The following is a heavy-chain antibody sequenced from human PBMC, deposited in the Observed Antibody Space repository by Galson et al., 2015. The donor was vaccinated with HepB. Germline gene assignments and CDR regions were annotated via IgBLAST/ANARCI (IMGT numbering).Heavy chain of an antibody. CDR1: RGSLSGYC. Sequence: ETLSLTCVVSRGSLSGYCWSWIRQSPGEGLEWIGEINHSGNTNFHPSLKSRVTMSLDTSKNQFSLNLTSVTAADTAVYYCARGELTSTWAASGYWGQGILVTVSP. CDR2: INHSGNT. CDR3: ARGELTSTWAASGY. V-gene: IGHV4-34*01. J-gene: IGHJ4*02. D-gene: IGHD6-13*01.